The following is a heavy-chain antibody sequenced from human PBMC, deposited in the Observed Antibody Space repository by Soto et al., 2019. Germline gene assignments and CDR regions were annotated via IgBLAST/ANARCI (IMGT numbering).Heavy chain of an antibody. CDR3: ARQGSSSWYGYNWLDP. J-gene: IGHJ5*02. Sequence: GPVAASETLSLTCTVSGGSISSSSYYWGWIRQPPGKGLEWIGSIYYSGSTYYNPSLKSRVTISVDTSKNQFSLKLSSVTAADTAVYYCARQGSSSWYGYNWLDPWAQGTLVTVSS. CDR2: IYYSGST. V-gene: IGHV4-39*01. D-gene: IGHD6-13*01. CDR1: GGSISSSSYY.